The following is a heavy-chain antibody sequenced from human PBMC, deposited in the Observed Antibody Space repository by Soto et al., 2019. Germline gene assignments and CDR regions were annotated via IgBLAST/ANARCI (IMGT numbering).Heavy chain of an antibody. CDR1: GGTFSSYA. CDR3: AREPPAQMGRPPV. Sequence: QVQLVQSGAEVKKPGSSVKVSCKASGGTFSSYAISWVRQAPGQGLEWMVGLIPSFGTANYAQKFQGKVTINADESTSTANMELKSLRAEDTAVYYCAREPPAQMGRPPVWGKGTLVTVSS. J-gene: IGHJ4*02. V-gene: IGHV1-69*12. CDR2: LIPSFGTA. D-gene: IGHD3-10*01.